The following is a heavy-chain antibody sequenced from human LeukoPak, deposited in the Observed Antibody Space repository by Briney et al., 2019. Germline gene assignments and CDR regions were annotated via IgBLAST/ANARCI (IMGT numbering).Heavy chain of an antibody. CDR1: GYTFTGYY. CDR3: ARGSQVIVPAAQNWFDP. J-gene: IGHJ5*02. Sequence: ASVKVSCKASGYTFTGYYIHWVRQAPGQGLEWMGRINPNSGGTNYAQKFQGRVTMTRDTSISTAYMELSRLRSDDTAVYYCARGSQVIVPAAQNWFDPWGQGTLVTVSS. D-gene: IGHD2-2*01. CDR2: INPNSGGT. V-gene: IGHV1-2*06.